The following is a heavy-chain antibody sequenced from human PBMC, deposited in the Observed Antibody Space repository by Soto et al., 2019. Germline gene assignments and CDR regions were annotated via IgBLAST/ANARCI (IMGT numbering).Heavy chain of an antibody. D-gene: IGHD3-10*01. CDR3: GRVRYYDSGSSISWFDP. Sequence: QVQLVESGGGLVKPGGSLRLSSAASGFTFSDYYMTWIRQAPGKGLEWVSYISSSGSTIYYADSVKGRFTISRDNAKNSLFLQMNSLRAEATAVYYCGRVRYYDSGSSISWFDPWGQGTLVTVSS. CDR1: GFTFSDYY. CDR2: ISSSGSTI. V-gene: IGHV3-11*01. J-gene: IGHJ5*02.